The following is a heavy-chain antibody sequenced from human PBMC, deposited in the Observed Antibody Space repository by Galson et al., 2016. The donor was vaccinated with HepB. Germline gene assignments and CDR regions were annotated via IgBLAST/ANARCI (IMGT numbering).Heavy chain of an antibody. CDR1: GFTFSSYG. CDR3: ARGDDYTPFDY. Sequence: LRLSCAASGFTFSSYGMHWVRQAPGKGLEWVALIYYDGSNKYYEDSVKGRFTISRDNSKNTLYLQMNSLRAEDTAVYYCARGDDYTPFDYWGQGTLVTVSS. D-gene: IGHD4-11*01. V-gene: IGHV3-33*01. CDR2: IYYDGSNK. J-gene: IGHJ4*02.